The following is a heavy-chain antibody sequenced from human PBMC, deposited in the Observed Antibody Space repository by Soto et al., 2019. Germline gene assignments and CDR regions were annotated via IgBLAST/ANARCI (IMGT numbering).Heavy chain of an antibody. D-gene: IGHD6-6*01. V-gene: IGHV4-59*01. J-gene: IGHJ4*02. CDR3: ARYSSSSVFDY. CDR1: GGSISGSY. CDR2: VYYSGSI. Sequence: SETLSLTCSVSGGSISGSYWSWIRQSPGKGLEWLGYVYYSGSIDYNPSLKSRVTISADTSKTQFSLMMSSVTAADTAVYYCARYSSSSVFDYWGQGILVTVSS.